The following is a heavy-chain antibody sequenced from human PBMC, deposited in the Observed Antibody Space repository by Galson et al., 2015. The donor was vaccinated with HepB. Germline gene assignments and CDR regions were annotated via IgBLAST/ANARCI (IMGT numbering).Heavy chain of an antibody. CDR2: IPSGGSNK. Sequence: SLRLSCAASGFTFSNFDMHWVRQAPGKGLEWVAVIPSGGSNKHYADSVKGRFSISRDNSKNTLYLQMNSLRVDDTAVYYCAKDRCWRSMVRGVFFKSNWFDPWGQGTLVTVSS. CDR1: GFTFSNFD. D-gene: IGHD3-10*01. CDR3: AKDRCWRSMVRGVFFKSNWFDP. J-gene: IGHJ5*02. V-gene: IGHV3-30*18.